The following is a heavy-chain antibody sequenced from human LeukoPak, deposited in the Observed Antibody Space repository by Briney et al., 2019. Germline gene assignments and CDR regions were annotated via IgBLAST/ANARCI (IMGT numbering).Heavy chain of an antibody. V-gene: IGHV1-24*01. D-gene: IGHD1-26*01. CDR2: FDPEDGET. CDR3: ATGLHSGSYSLFDI. CDR1: GYTLTELS. J-gene: IGHJ3*02. Sequence: ASVKVSCKVSGYTLTELSMHWVRQAPGKGLEWMGGFDPEDGETIYAQKFQGRVTMTEDTSTDTAYMELSSLRSEDTAVYYCATGLHSGSYSLFDIWGQGTMVPVSS.